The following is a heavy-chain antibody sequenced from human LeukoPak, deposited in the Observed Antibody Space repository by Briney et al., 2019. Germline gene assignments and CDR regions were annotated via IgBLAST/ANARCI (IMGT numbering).Heavy chain of an antibody. CDR3: AELGITMIGGV. CDR1: GFTFDDYA. J-gene: IGHJ6*04. V-gene: IGHV3-43D*03. D-gene: IGHD3-10*02. CDR2: ISWDGDST. Sequence: GGSLRLSCAASGFTFDDYAMHWVRQAPGKGLECVSLISWDGDSTYYSDSVKGRFTISRDNAKNSLYLQMNSLRAEDTAVYYCAELGITMIGGVWGKGTTVTISS.